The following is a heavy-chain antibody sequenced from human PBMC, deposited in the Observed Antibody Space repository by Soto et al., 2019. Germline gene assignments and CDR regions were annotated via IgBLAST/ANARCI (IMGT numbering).Heavy chain of an antibody. V-gene: IGHV3-48*02. J-gene: IGHJ6*02. D-gene: IGHD2-2*01. Sequence: PGGSLRLSCAASGFTFNNYNMNWVRQAPGKGLEWVSYISSSSTIHYADSVKGRFTISRDNAKNSLYLQMNSLRDEDTAVYYCAREVCSSTTCYSTSPAYGMDVWGQGTTVTVSS. CDR3: AREVCSSTTCYSTSPAYGMDV. CDR2: ISSSSTI. CDR1: GFTFNNYN.